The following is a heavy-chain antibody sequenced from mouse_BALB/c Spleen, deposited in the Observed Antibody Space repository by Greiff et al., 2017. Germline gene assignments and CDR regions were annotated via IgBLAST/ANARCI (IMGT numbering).Heavy chain of an antibody. J-gene: IGHJ2*01. CDR3: TRSPSGYYFDY. CDR1: GFTFSNYW. CDR2: IRLKSNNYAT. V-gene: IGHV6-6*02. Sequence: EVQVVESGGGLVQPGGSMKLSCVASGFTFSNYWMNWVRQSPEKGLEWVAEIRLKSNNYATHYAESVKGRFTISRDDSKSSVYLQMNNLRAEDTGIYYCTRSPSGYYFDYWGQGTTLTVSS. D-gene: IGHD3-1*01.